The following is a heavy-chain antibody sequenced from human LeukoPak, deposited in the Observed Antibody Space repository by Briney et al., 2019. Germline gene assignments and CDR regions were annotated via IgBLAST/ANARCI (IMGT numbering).Heavy chain of an antibody. CDR1: GYTFTSYG. CDR3: ARTVGHCGGDCYQYYFDY. D-gene: IGHD2-21*02. J-gene: IGHJ4*02. V-gene: IGHV1-18*01. Sequence: GASVKVSCKASGYTFTSYGISWVRQAPGQGLEWMGWISAYDGNTNYAQKLQGRVTMTTDTSTSTAYMELRSLRSDDTAVYYCARTVGHCGGDCYQYYFDYWGQGTLVTVSS. CDR2: ISAYDGNT.